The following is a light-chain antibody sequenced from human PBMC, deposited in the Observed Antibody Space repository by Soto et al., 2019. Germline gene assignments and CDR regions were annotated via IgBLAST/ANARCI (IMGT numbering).Light chain of an antibody. V-gene: IGKV3-20*01. CDR3: QQYDTYTPT. Sequence: EVLMTQSPATLSVSPGERVALSCWASQSLRRSSLAWYQQKPGKAPRLLIYGVSTRATGIPERFSGSGYGTDLTITISRMENEDSERYSCQQYDTYTPTFGQGTKVDIK. CDR1: QSLRRSS. CDR2: GVS. J-gene: IGKJ1*01.